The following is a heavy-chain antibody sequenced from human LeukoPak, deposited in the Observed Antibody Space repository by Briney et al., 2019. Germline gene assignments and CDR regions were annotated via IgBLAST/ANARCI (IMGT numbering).Heavy chain of an antibody. CDR3: AIPPLSGTGSSRPLAGMDV. CDR1: GFTFSSYS. V-gene: IGHV3-48*04. D-gene: IGHD3-10*01. CDR2: ISSSSSTI. J-gene: IGHJ6*02. Sequence: GGSLRLSCAASGFTFSSYSMNWVRQAPGKGLEWVSYISSSSSTIYYADSVKGRFTISRDNARNSLYLQMNSLRAEDTAVYYCAIPPLSGTGSSRPLAGMDVWGQGTTVTVSS.